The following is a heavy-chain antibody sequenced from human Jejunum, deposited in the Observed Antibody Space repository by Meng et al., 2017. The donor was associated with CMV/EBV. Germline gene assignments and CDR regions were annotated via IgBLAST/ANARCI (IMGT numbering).Heavy chain of an antibody. Sequence: SCGSLNPYIWSWIRQPPGKGLEWIGYIYHTGNIDYNPSLKSRVTISIDGSKTHFSLKLTSVTAADTAVYYCARMVAYPLAFYFDPWGQGTLVTVSS. J-gene: IGHJ5*02. D-gene: IGHD2-15*01. V-gene: IGHV4-59*01. CDR1: CGSLNPYI. CDR2: IYHTGNI. CDR3: ARMVAYPLAFYFDP.